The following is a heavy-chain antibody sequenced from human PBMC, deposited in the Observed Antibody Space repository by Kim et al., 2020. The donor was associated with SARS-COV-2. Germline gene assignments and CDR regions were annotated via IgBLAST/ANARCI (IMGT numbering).Heavy chain of an antibody. CDR3: TKDISAGGVDV. J-gene: IGHJ6*02. CDR1: GFSVKDHA. CDR2: IYWNGDRK. V-gene: IGHV3-9*01. D-gene: IGHD6-13*01. Sequence: GGSLRLSCEGSGFSVKDHAMHWVRQAPGKGLEWVSGIYWNGDRKDYADSVKGRFITSRVNAKNSLYLQMNSLTSEDTASYYCTKDISAGGVDVWGQGTTVIVSS.